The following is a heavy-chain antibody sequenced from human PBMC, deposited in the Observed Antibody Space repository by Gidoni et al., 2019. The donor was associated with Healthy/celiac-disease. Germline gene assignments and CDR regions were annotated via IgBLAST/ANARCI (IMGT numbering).Heavy chain of an antibody. V-gene: IGHV7-4-1*02. CDR3: ARVDFYDFWSGYPDY. D-gene: IGHD3-3*01. Sequence: GQGLEWMGWINTNTGNPTYAQGFTGRFVFSLDTSVSTAYLQISSLKAEDTAVYYCARVDFYDFWSGYPDYWGQGTLVTVSS. J-gene: IGHJ4*02. CDR2: INTNTGNP.